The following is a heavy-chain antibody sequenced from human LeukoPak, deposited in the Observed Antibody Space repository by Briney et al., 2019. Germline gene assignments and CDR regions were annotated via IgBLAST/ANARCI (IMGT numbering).Heavy chain of an antibody. CDR3: ARADLDGQWLPSLNDY. J-gene: IGHJ4*02. V-gene: IGHV1-18*01. CDR2: ISAYNGNT. Sequence: GASVKVSCKASGYTFTSYGISWVRQAPGQGLEWMGWISAYNGNTNYAQKLQGRVTMTTDTSTSTAYMELRSLRSDDTAVYYCARADLDGQWLPSLNDYWGQGTLVTVSS. CDR1: GYTFTSYG. D-gene: IGHD6-19*01.